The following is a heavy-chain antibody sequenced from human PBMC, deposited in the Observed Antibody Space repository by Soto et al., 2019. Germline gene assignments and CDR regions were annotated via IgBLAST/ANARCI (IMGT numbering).Heavy chain of an antibody. CDR1: GYTFTSYG. CDR3: ASGGGRGTYYYYGMDV. J-gene: IGHJ6*02. V-gene: IGHV1-18*04. Sequence: GASVKVSCKASGYTFTSYGISWVRQAPGQGLEWMGWISAYNGNTNYAQKLQGRVTMTTDTSTSTAYMELSSLRSEDTAVYYCASGGGRGTYYYYGMDVWGQGTTVTVSS. D-gene: IGHD2-15*01. CDR2: ISAYNGNT.